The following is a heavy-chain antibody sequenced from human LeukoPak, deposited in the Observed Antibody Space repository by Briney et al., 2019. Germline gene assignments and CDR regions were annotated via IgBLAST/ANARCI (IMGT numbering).Heavy chain of an antibody. J-gene: IGHJ3*02. CDR2: ISGSGGST. CDR3: AKDLEYSSSPGAFDI. V-gene: IGHV3-23*01. D-gene: IGHD6-6*01. Sequence: PGGSLRLSCAASGFTVSSNEMSWVRQAPGKGLEWVSAISGSGGSTYYADSVKGRFTISRDNSKNTLYLQMNSLRAEDTAVYYCAKDLEYSSSPGAFDIWGQGTMVTVSS. CDR1: GFTVSSNE.